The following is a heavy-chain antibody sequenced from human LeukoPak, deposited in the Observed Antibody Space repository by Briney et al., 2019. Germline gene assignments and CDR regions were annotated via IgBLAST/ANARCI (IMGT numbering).Heavy chain of an antibody. CDR3: AKDSWSGYFDY. V-gene: IGHV3-23*01. D-gene: IGHD3-3*01. J-gene: IGHJ4*02. CDR1: GFAFSSYA. CDR2: MSGSGGYT. Sequence: GGSLRLSCAASGFAFSSYAMSWVRQAPGKGLERVSVMSGSGGYTYYADSVEGRFTISRDNSKNTLFLQMNSLRAEDTAIYYCAKDSWSGYFDYWGQGTLVTVSS.